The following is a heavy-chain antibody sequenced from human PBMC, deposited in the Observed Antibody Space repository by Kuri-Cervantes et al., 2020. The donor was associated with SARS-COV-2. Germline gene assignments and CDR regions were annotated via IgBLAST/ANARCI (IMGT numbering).Heavy chain of an antibody. J-gene: IGHJ5*02. CDR2: IYYSGST. CDR3: ARVGTNWRYGRWWLDP. Sequence: GSLRLSCTVSGGSISSYYWSWIRQPPGKGLEWIGYIYYSGSTNYNPSLKSRVTISVDTSKNQFSLKLSSVTAADTAVYYCARVGTNWRYGRWWLDPWGQGTLVTVSS. D-gene: IGHD1-1*01. V-gene: IGHV4-59*12. CDR1: GGSISSYY.